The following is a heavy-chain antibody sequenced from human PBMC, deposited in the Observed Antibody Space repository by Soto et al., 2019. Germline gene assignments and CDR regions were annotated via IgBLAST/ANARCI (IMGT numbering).Heavy chain of an antibody. CDR1: GFTFSSYA. CDR3: AKDQVYYYDSSGCFDY. CDR2: ISGSGGST. Sequence: GGSLRLSCAASGFTFSSYAMSWVRQAPGKGLEWVSAISGSGGSTYYADSVKGRFTISRDNSKNTLYLQMNSLRAEDTAVYYCAKDQVYYYDSSGCFDYWGQGTLVTVSS. V-gene: IGHV3-23*01. J-gene: IGHJ4*02. D-gene: IGHD3-22*01.